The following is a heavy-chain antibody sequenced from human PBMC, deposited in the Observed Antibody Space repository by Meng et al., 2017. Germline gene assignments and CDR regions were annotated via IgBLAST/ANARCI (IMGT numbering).Heavy chain of an antibody. J-gene: IGHJ4*02. Sequence: VQLGAWSKRLGSSVKVSWKASGGTLSSYAISWVRQAPGQGLEWMGGIIPIFGTANYAQKFQGRVTITADKSTSTAYMELSSLRSEDTAVYYCARGRNFYGEEGDFDYWGQGTLVTVSS. CDR2: IIPIFGTA. CDR1: GGTLSSYA. CDR3: ARGRNFYGEEGDFDY. V-gene: IGHV1-69*06. D-gene: IGHD4-17*01.